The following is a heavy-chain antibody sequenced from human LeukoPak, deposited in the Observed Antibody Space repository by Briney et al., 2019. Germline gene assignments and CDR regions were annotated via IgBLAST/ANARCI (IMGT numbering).Heavy chain of an antibody. V-gene: IGHV3-9*01. D-gene: IGHD3-22*01. CDR3: AKEYYYDSSGPYYYGMDV. CDR1: GFTFDDYA. Sequence: QPGRSLRLSCAASGFTFDDYAMHWVRQAPGKGLEWVSGISWNSGSIGYADSVKGRFTISRDNAKNSLYLQMNSLRAEDTALYYCAKEYYYDSSGPYYYGMDVWGQGTTVTVSS. J-gene: IGHJ6*02. CDR2: ISWNSGSI.